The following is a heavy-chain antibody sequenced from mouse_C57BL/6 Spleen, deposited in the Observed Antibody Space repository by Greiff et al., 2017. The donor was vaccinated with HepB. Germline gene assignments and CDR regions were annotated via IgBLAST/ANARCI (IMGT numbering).Heavy chain of an antibody. Sequence: QVQLQQSGAELVRPGTSVKLSCKASGYAFTNYLIEWVKQRPGQGLEWIGVINPGSGGTNYNEKFKGKATLTADKSSSTAYMQLSSLTSEDSAVYFCALTLAYWGQGTLVTVSA. V-gene: IGHV1-54*01. CDR1: GYAFTNYL. D-gene: IGHD4-1*01. CDR2: INPGSGGT. CDR3: ALTLAY. J-gene: IGHJ3*01.